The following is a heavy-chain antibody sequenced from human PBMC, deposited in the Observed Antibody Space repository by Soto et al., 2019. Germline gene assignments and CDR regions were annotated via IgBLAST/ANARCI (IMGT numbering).Heavy chain of an antibody. CDR2: INHSGST. D-gene: IGHD6-13*01. V-gene: IGHV4-34*01. J-gene: IGHJ5*02. CDR1: GGSFSGYY. Sequence: QVQLQQWGAGLLKPSETLSLTCAVYGGSFSGYYWSWIRQPPGKGLEWIGEINHSGSTNYNPSLKSRVHISVDTSKNQFSLKLSSVTAADTAVYYCARGDPYSSSWYAFMGWFDPWGQGTLVTVSS. CDR3: ARGDPYSSSWYAFMGWFDP.